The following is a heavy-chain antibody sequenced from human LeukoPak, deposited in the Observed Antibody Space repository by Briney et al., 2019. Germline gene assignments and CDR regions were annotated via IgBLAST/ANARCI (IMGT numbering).Heavy chain of an antibody. D-gene: IGHD2-8*02. CDR3: ARKLFYCTVTNCPFYFDY. J-gene: IGHJ4*02. CDR2: IYHSGST. V-gene: IGHV4-30-2*01. Sequence: SETLSLTCTVSGGSISSGGYYWSWIRQPPGKGLEWIGYIYHSGSTYYNPSLKSRVTISVDTSTKFSLKLSSVTAADTAVYYCARKLFYCTVTNCPFYFDYWGQGSLVTVSS. CDR1: GGSISSGGYY.